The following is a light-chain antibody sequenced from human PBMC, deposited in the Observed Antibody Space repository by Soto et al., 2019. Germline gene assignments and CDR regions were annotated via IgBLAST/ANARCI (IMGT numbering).Light chain of an antibody. CDR3: QQYYSTPLT. Sequence: IVMTHSPDSLAVSLGERATINCKASQSVLYSSNNKNYLAWYQQKPGQPPKLLIYWASTRESGVPDRFSGSGSGTDFTLTTSSLQAEDVAVYYCQQYYSTPLTFGGGTKVDIK. CDR2: WAS. CDR1: QSVLYSSNNKNY. J-gene: IGKJ4*01. V-gene: IGKV4-1*01.